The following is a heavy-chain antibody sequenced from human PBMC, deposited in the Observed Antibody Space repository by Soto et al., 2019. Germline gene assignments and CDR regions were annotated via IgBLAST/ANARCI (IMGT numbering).Heavy chain of an antibody. CDR1: GGTFSSYA. Sequence: ASVKVSCKASGGTFSSYAISWVRQAPGQGLEWMGGIIPIFGTANYAQKFQGRVTITADESTSTAYMELSSLRSEDTAVYYCARDGYYYGSGSHFDYWGQGTLVTVSS. J-gene: IGHJ4*02. V-gene: IGHV1-69*13. CDR3: ARDGYYYGSGSHFDY. D-gene: IGHD3-10*01. CDR2: IIPIFGTA.